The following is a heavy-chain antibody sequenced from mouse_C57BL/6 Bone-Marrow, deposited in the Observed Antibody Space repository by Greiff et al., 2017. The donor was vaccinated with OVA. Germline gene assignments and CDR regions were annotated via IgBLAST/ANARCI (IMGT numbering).Heavy chain of an antibody. V-gene: IGHV1-54*01. J-gene: IGHJ4*01. CDR3: ARNYGNYYYYAMDY. D-gene: IGHD2-1*01. CDR2: INPGSGGT. Sequence: LEESGAELVRPGTSVKVSCKASGYAFTNYLIEWVKQRPGQGLEWIGVINPGSGGTNYNEKFKGKATLTADKSSSTAYMQLSSLTSEDSAVYFCARNYGNYYYYAMDYWGQGTSVTVSS. CDR1: GYAFTNYL.